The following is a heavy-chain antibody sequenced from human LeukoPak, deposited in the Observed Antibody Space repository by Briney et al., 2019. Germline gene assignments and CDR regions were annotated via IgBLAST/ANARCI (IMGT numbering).Heavy chain of an antibody. Sequence: GGSLRLSCAASGFSFSSYSMNWVRQAPGKGLEWVSSIISSGTCIYYADSVKGRFTISRDNARNSLSLQMNSLRAEDTAVYYCARDGDILTGYYFDYWGQGTLVTVSS. CDR3: ARDGDILTGYYFDY. D-gene: IGHD3-9*01. V-gene: IGHV3-21*01. CDR2: IISSGTCI. J-gene: IGHJ4*02. CDR1: GFSFSSYS.